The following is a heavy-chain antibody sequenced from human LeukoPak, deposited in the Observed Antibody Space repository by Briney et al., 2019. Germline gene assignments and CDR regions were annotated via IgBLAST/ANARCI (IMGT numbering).Heavy chain of an antibody. D-gene: IGHD6-13*01. CDR3: AREGTAAAGGGGSDY. CDR1: GGSISSGGYS. Sequence: SQTLSLTCAVSGGSISSGGYSWSWIRQPPGKGLEWIGYIYHSGSTYYNPSLKSRVTISVDRSKNQFSLKLSSVTAADTAVYYCAREGTAAAGGGGSDYWGQGTLVTVSS. V-gene: IGHV4-30-2*01. CDR2: IYHSGST. J-gene: IGHJ4*02.